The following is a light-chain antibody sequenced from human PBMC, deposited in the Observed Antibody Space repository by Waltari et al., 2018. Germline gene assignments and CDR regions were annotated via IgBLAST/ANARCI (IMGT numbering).Light chain of an antibody. V-gene: IGLV2-14*01. Sequence: QSALTQPSSVSGPPGQAIIISCTGTGSDVGGYDYVSLYQQYPGKAPRIIIYDVYNRPSGVSNRFSGSKSDNTASLTISGLQAEDESVYYCSSYTSSGVVFGGGTKLTVL. J-gene: IGLJ2*01. CDR3: SSYTSSGVV. CDR2: DVY. CDR1: GSDVGGYDY.